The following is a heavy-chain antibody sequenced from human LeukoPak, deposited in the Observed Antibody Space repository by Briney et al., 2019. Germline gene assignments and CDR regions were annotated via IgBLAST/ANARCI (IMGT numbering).Heavy chain of an antibody. J-gene: IGHJ4*02. D-gene: IGHD3-10*01. CDR1: GFTFSSYA. Sequence: PGGSLRLSCAASGFTFSSYAVSWVRQASGKGLEWVSTISGGGGDTFYADSVKGRFSISRDNFNNWVFLQMNSLRAEDTAIYYCARWFGEPPNFDFWGQGTLVTVSS. V-gene: IGHV3-23*01. CDR2: ISGGGGDT. CDR3: ARWFGEPPNFDF.